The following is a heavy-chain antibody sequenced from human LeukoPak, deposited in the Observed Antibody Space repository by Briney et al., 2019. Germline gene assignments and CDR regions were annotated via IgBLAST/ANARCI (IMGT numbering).Heavy chain of an antibody. V-gene: IGHV1-8*01. J-gene: IGHJ6*03. CDR1: RYTFTSYD. Sequence: ASVKVSCKASRYTFTSYDINWVRQATGQGLEWMGWMNPNSGNTGYAQKFQGRVTMTRNTSISTAYMELSSLRSEDTAVYYCAREGEWELLSYYYYYTDVWGKGTTVTVSS. CDR3: AREGEWELLSYYYYYTDV. CDR2: MNPNSGNT. D-gene: IGHD1-26*01.